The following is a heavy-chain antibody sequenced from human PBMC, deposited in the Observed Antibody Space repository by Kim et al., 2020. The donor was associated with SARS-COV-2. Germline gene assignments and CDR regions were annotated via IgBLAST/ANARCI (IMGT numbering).Heavy chain of an antibody. J-gene: IGHJ5*02. D-gene: IGHD2-21*02. Sequence: PSLRSRVTISVDTSKSQFSLKLSSVTAADTAVYYCASRPGYCGGDCPFDPWGQGTLVTVSS. V-gene: IGHV4-34*01. CDR3: ASRPGYCGGDCPFDP.